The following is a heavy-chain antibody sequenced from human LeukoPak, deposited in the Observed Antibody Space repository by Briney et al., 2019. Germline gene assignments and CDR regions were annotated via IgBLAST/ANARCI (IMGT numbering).Heavy chain of an antibody. CDR3: VTRGSSGWSRYFDS. CDR2: ISGSGNST. CDR1: GFTFSNYA. V-gene: IGHV3-23*01. D-gene: IGHD6-19*01. Sequence: PGGSLRLSCAASGFTFSNYALSWVRQAPGKGLEWVSAISGSGNSTYYADSVQGRFTISRDNSKNTLYLQMNSLRVEDTAVYYCVTRGSSGWSRYFDSWGQGTLVTVSS. J-gene: IGHJ4*02.